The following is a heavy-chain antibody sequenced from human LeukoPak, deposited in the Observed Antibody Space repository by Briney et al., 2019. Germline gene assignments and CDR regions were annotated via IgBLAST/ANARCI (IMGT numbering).Heavy chain of an antibody. CDR3: AKDRPYYGSGSDT. Sequence: GGSLRLSCAASGFTFSSYGMSWVRQAPGKGLEGVSAISGSGGSTYYADSVKGRFTISRDNSKNTLYLQMNSLRAEDTAVYYCAKDRPYYGSGSDTWGQGTLVTVSS. D-gene: IGHD3-10*01. CDR2: ISGSGGST. V-gene: IGHV3-23*01. CDR1: GFTFSSYG. J-gene: IGHJ5*02.